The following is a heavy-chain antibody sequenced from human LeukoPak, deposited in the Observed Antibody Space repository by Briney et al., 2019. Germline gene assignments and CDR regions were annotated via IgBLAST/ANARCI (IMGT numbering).Heavy chain of an antibody. CDR2: IKEDGSEK. CDR3: ARAARYDSSGYYSSPYYFDY. D-gene: IGHD3-22*01. CDR1: GFTFSSYW. J-gene: IGHJ4*02. V-gene: IGHV3-7*01. Sequence: GGSLRLSCAASGFTFSSYWMNWVRQAPGKGLEWVVNIKEDGSEKNYVDSVKERFTIFRDNTKNSLYLQINSLRAEDMAVYYCARAARYDSSGYYSSPYYFDYWGQGTLVTVSS.